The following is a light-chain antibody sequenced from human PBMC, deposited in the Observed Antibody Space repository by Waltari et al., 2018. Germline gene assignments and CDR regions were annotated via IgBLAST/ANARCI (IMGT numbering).Light chain of an antibody. V-gene: IGLV2-23*02. CDR1: SSDGGSFNL. CDR3: CSYSGSHMV. J-gene: IGLJ3*02. Sequence: QSALTQPASVSGSQGQSITIPCTGTSSDGGSFNLVSWYQLSPGKAPKVIIYDVNQRPSGVSDRFSGSKSGNTATLTISGLQAEDEADYHCCSYSGSHMVFGGGTRLTV. CDR2: DVN.